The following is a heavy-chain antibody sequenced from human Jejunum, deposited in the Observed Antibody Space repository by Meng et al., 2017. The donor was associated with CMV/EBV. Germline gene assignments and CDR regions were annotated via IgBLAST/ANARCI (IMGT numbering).Heavy chain of an antibody. V-gene: IGHV1-18*04. CDR1: GYTFTDHK. J-gene: IGHJ4*02. CDR3: ARDVWGFDY. Sequence: QVHLLQSGAEVKKPGSSVKISCKTSGYTFTDHKIGWVRQAPGQGIEWVGWISLGNGQTVYGHKLQGRVTVTTDTSTSTAYMELRSLRSDDTAMYYCARDVWGFDYWGQGTLVTVSS. D-gene: IGHD7-27*01. CDR2: ISLGNGQT.